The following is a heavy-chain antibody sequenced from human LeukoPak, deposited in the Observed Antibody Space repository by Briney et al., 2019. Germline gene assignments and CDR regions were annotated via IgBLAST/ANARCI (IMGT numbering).Heavy chain of an antibody. J-gene: IGHJ3*02. CDR1: GGTFSSYA. V-gene: IGHV1-69*04. D-gene: IGHD3-22*01. CDR2: IIPILGIA. CDR3: ASFKTYYYDSTPAGNAFDI. Sequence: GASVKVSCKASGGTFSSYAISWVRQAPGQGLEWMGRIIPILGIANYAQKFQGRATITADKSTSTAYMELSSLRSEDTAVYYCASFKTYYYDSTPAGNAFDIWGQGTMVTVSS.